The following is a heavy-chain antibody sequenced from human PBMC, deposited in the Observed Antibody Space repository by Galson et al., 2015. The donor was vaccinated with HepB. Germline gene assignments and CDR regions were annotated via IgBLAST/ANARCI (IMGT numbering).Heavy chain of an antibody. J-gene: IGHJ4*02. D-gene: IGHD4-23*01. V-gene: IGHV3-33*06. Sequence: SLRLSCAASGFTFRSFGMHWVRQAPGKGLEWLAVIWYDGSKKYYTDSVKGRFTISKDTSENTLYLQMDSLRVEDTAVYYCAKEVLPDYGGVTGFHFWGQGTLVTVSS. CDR3: AKEVLPDYGGVTGFHF. CDR2: IWYDGSKK. CDR1: GFTFRSFG.